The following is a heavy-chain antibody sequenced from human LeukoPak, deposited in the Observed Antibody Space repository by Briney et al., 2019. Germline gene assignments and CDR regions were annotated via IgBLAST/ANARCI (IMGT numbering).Heavy chain of an antibody. CDR1: GGSFSGYY. V-gene: IGHV4-34*01. Sequence: SETLSLTCAVYGGSFSGYYWSWIRQPPGKGLEWIGEINHSGSTNYNPSLKSRVTISVDTSKNQFSLKLSSVTAADTAVYYCARLGRKRWLQLPLINWGQGTLVTVSS. D-gene: IGHD5-24*01. J-gene: IGHJ4*02. CDR3: ARLGRKRWLQLPLIN. CDR2: INHSGST.